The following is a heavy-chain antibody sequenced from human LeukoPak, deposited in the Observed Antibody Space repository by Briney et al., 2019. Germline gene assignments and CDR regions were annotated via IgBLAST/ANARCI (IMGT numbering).Heavy chain of an antibody. D-gene: IGHD2-15*01. Sequence: GESLKISRKGSGYSFTSYWISWVRQMPGKGLEWMGRIDPSDSYTNYSPSFQGHVTISADKSISTAYLQWSSLKASDTAMYYCARHTDIVVVVAATGDAFDIWGQGTMVTVSS. CDR2: IDPSDSYT. CDR1: GYSFTSYW. V-gene: IGHV5-10-1*01. CDR3: ARHTDIVVVVAATGDAFDI. J-gene: IGHJ3*02.